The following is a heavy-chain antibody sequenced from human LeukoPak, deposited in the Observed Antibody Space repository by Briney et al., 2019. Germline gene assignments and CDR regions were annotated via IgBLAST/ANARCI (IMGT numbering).Heavy chain of an antibody. D-gene: IGHD3-10*01. CDR1: GFTFSSYA. CDR2: ISDSGTST. V-gene: IGHV3-23*01. CDR3: ATGSANYYASFDY. J-gene: IGHJ4*02. Sequence: GGSLRLSCAASGFTFSSYAMSWVRQAPGKGLEWVSGISDSGTSTYYVESVKGRFTISRDNSKNTLYLQMNNLRAEDTAVYYCATGSANYYASFDYWGQGTLVTVSS.